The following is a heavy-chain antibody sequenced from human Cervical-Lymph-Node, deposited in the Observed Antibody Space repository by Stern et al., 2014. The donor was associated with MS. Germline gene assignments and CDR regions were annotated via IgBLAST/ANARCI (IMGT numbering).Heavy chain of an antibody. CDR1: GYIFTGYY. D-gene: IGHD3-3*01. CDR2: SNPNTGGT. Sequence: VQLVESGAEVKKPGASVKVSCKTSGYIFTGYYIHWVRQAPGQGLEWMAWSNPNTGGTKYAQKFQGRSTMSRDTSISTAYVELSSLTSDDTAVYYCARDQRGITIFGVVTDYYYLGMDVWCQGTTVTVSS. CDR3: ARDQRGITIFGVVTDYYYLGMDV. V-gene: IGHV1-2*02. J-gene: IGHJ6*02.